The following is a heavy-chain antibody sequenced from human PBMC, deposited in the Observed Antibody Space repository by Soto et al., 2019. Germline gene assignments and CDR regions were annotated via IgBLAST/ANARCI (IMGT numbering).Heavy chain of an antibody. D-gene: IGHD6-19*01. V-gene: IGHV3-7*03. CDR3: ARDVIAVAATFDY. Sequence: EVQLVESGGGLVQAGGSLRISCAASGFTFSSYWMSWVRQAPGKGLEWVANIKQDGSEKYYVDSVKGRFTISRDNAKNSLYLQMNSLRAEDTAVYYCARDVIAVAATFDYWGQGTLVTVSS. J-gene: IGHJ4*02. CDR2: IKQDGSEK. CDR1: GFTFSSYW.